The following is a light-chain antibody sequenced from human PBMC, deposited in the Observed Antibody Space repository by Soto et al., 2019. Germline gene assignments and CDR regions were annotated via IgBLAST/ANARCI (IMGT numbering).Light chain of an antibody. Sequence: QSALTQPASVSGSPGQSITISCTGSSGDIGDYKYVSWYKQHPGKAPKLMIYDVSNRPSGVSNRFSASRSGNTASLTISGVQAEDEADYYCSSYTSTGFVVFGGGTKLTVL. V-gene: IGLV2-14*03. CDR3: SSYTSTGFVV. CDR2: DVS. CDR1: SGDIGDYKY. J-gene: IGLJ2*01.